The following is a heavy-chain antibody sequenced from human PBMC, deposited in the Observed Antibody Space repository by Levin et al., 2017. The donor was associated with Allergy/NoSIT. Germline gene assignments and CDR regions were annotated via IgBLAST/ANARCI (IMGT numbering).Heavy chain of an antibody. CDR3: ARDARSHPYWYFDL. CDR2: MREDGSEK. V-gene: IGHV3-7*01. J-gene: IGHJ2*01. CDR1: GFTFSSYW. Sequence: GGSLRLSCAASGFTFSSYWMSWVRQAPGKGLEWVANMREDGSEKYYVDSVKGRFTISRDNAKNSLYLQMNSLRAEDTAVYYCARDARSHPYWYFDLWGRGTLVTVSS. D-gene: IGHD1-26*01.